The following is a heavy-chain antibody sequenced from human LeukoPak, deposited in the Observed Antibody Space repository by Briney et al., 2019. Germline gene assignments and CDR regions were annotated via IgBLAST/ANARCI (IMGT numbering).Heavy chain of an antibody. CDR1: GGSISSSGYY. D-gene: IGHD3-9*01. CDR3: ARGRQNLDWFLSRGGMDV. CDR2: IYYSGST. Sequence: PSETLSLTCTVSGGSISSSGYYWGWIRQPPGKGLEWIGNIYYSGSTYYNPSLKSRVTISVDTSKNQFSLKLSSVTAADTAVYYCARGRQNLDWFLSRGGMDVWGQGTTVTVSS. V-gene: IGHV4-39*01. J-gene: IGHJ6*02.